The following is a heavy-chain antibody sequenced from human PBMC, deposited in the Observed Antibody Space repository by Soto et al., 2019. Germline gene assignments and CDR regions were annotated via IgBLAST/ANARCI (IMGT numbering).Heavy chain of an antibody. CDR3: ARAEYVLRYFDWLGGYYGMDV. J-gene: IGHJ6*04. CDR1: GGSFSGYY. V-gene: IGHV4-34*01. CDR2: INHSGST. Sequence: SETLSLTFAVYGGSFSGYYWSWIRQPPGKGLEWIGEINHSGSTNYNPSLKSRVTISVDTSKNQFSLKLSSVTAADTAVYYCARAEYVLRYFDWLGGYYGMDVWGKGTTVT. D-gene: IGHD3-9*01.